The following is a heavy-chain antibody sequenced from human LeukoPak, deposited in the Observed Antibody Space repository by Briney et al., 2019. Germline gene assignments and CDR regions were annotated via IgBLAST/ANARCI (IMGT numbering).Heavy chain of an antibody. CDR3: ARDKAAVAGPYYFDY. CDR2: IKQDGSVK. V-gene: IGHV3-7*01. D-gene: IGHD6-19*01. CDR1: GFTFSTYW. J-gene: IGHJ4*02. Sequence: GGSLRLSCAVSGFTFSTYWMSWVRQAPGKGLEWVANIKQDGSVKYYVDSVKGRFTISRDNAKNSLYLQMNSLRAEDTAVYYCARDKAAVAGPYYFDYWGQGTLVTVSS.